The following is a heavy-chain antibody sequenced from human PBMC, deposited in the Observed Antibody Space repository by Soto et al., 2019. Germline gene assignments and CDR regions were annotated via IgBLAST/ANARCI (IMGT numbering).Heavy chain of an antibody. Sequence: SETLSLNCIVSGAALISGNYYWSWIRQVPGKGLEWIGHIYVTGAVDYNPSLRDRFTISQDTSERQFSLNLRLVTAADTAVYYFAIFRIGTNNYEWFDPWGQGTLVTVSS. V-gene: IGHV4-31*03. D-gene: IGHD1-1*01. CDR3: AIFRIGTNNYEWFDP. J-gene: IGHJ5*02. CDR1: GAALISGNYY. CDR2: IYVTGAV.